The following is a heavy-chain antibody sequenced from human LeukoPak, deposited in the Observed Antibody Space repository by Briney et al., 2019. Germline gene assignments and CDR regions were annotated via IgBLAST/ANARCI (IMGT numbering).Heavy chain of an antibody. D-gene: IGHD3-10*01. CDR2: ITSKTDGGTT. CDR1: GFIFTDAW. CDR3: TTGAGWLGDRFDY. Sequence: GGSLRISCAASGFIFTDAWMTWVRQAPGKGLEWIGRITSKTDGGTTDYAAPVKGRFTISRDDSKNTLYLQMNSLKTEDTAVYYCTTGAGWLGDRFDYWGQGTLVTVSA. V-gene: IGHV3-15*01. J-gene: IGHJ4*02.